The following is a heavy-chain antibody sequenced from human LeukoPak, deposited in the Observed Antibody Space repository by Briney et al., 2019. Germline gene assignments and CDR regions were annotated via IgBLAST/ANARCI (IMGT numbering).Heavy chain of an antibody. CDR1: GFIVSANS. Sequence: PGGSLRLSCAASGFIVSANSVTWVRQAPGKGLEWLSVIYSGGGTYYSASAKGRLTISRNNSNNTTVLQLNSLLPDDTAVYYCMWISTGGYWGQGTLVTVSS. V-gene: IGHV3-53*01. D-gene: IGHD5-12*01. CDR3: MWISTGGY. CDR2: IYSGGGT. J-gene: IGHJ4*02.